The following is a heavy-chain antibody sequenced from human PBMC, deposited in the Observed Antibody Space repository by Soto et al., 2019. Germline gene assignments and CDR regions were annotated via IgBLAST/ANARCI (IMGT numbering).Heavy chain of an antibody. V-gene: IGHV1-18*01. CDR2: ISAYNGNT. Sequence: GASVKPSCKASGYTFTSYGISWVRQAPGQGLEWMGWISAYNGNTNYAQKLQGRVTMTTDTSTSTAYMELRSLRSDDTAVYYCARGRALNPQYIAAANDYWGQGTLVTVSS. CDR1: GYTFTSYG. J-gene: IGHJ4*02. CDR3: ARGRALNPQYIAAANDY. D-gene: IGHD6-13*01.